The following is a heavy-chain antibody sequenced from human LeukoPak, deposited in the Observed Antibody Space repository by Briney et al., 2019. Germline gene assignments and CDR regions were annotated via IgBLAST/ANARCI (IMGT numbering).Heavy chain of an antibody. CDR3: AGNYYGSESYYSNDY. J-gene: IGHJ4*02. Sequence: GGSLRLSCAASGFTFSSYSMKWVRQAPGKGLEWVSSISSSSSHKYYADSVRGRFTISRDNAKNSLYLQMDSLRVEDTAVYYFAGNYYGSESYYSNDYWGQGTLVTVSS. V-gene: IGHV3-21*01. CDR1: GFTFSSYS. CDR2: ISSSSSHK. D-gene: IGHD3-10*01.